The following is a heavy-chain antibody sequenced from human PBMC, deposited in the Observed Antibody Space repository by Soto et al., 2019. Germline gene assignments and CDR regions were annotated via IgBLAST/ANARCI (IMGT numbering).Heavy chain of an antibody. CDR3: ARSFTIFPDYYFDY. J-gene: IGHJ4*02. CDR1: GYTFTGYY. CDR2: INPNSGGT. D-gene: IGHD3-3*01. V-gene: IGHV1-2*04. Sequence: ASVQVSCKASGYTFTGYYMHWVRQAPGQGLEWMGWINPNSGGTNYAQKFQGWVTMTRDTSISTAYMELSRLRSDDTAVYYCARSFTIFPDYYFDYWGQGTLVTVSS.